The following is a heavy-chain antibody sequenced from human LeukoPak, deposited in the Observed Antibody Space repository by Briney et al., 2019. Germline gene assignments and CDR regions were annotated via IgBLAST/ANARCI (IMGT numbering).Heavy chain of an antibody. D-gene: IGHD3-3*01. V-gene: IGHV3-15*01. Sequence: GGSLRLSCAASGFTFSNAWMRWVRQAPGKGLEWIGRIKSKTDGGTTDYAAPVKGRFTISRDDSKNTLYLQMNSLKTEDTAVYYCTTGPSQFLSDYWGQGTLVTVSS. CDR1: GFTFSNAW. J-gene: IGHJ4*02. CDR3: TTGPSQFLSDY. CDR2: IKSKTDGGTT.